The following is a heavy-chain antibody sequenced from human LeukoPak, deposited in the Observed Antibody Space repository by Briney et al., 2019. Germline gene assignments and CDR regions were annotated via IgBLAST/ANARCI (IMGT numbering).Heavy chain of an antibody. D-gene: IGHD5-24*01. CDR1: GGSFSGYY. V-gene: IGHV4-34*01. J-gene: IGHJ5*02. Sequence: SETLSLTCAVYGGSFSGYYWSWMRQPPGKGLEWIGEINHSGSTNYNPSLKSRVTISVDTSKNQFSLKLTSVTAADTAIYYCARDQATYWFDPWGQGTLVTVSS. CDR2: INHSGST. CDR3: ARDQATYWFDP.